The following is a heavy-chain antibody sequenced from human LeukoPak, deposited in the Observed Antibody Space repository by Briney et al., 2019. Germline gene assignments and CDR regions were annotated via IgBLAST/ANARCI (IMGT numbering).Heavy chain of an antibody. J-gene: IGHJ3*02. CDR2: MSGSGGST. Sequence: GGSLRLSCAASGFXFSSYAMSWVRQAPGKGLEWVSGMSGSGGSTYYADSVKGRFTISRDNSKNTLYLQMNTLRAEDTAVYYCAKDREYSYVYDAFDIWGQGTLVTVSS. CDR1: GFXFSSYA. CDR3: AKDREYSYVYDAFDI. V-gene: IGHV3-23*01. D-gene: IGHD3-16*01.